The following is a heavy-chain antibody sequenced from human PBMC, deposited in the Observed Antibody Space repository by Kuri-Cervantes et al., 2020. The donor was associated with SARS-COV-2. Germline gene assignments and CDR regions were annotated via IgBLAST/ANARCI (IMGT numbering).Heavy chain of an antibody. CDR3: ARGRGSAYYDFWSGFGLLDY. D-gene: IGHD3-3*01. J-gene: IGHJ4*02. V-gene: IGHV3-9*01. CDR2: ISWNSDSI. CDR1: GFTFDDYA. Sequence: SLKISCAASGFTFDDYAMHWVRQAPGKGLEWVSAISWNSDSIGYADSVKGRFTISREDAKNSLYLQMNSLRAGDTAVYYCARGRGSAYYDFWSGFGLLDYWGQGTLVTVSS.